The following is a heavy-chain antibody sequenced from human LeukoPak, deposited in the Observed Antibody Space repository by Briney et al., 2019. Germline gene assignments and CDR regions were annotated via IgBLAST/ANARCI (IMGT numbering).Heavy chain of an antibody. Sequence: GGSLRLSCAASGFTFSSYEMNWVRQAPGKGLEWVSYISSSGSTIYYADSVKGRFTISRDNSKNTLYLQMNSLRAEDTALYYCAKPTMWFYFDCWGQGTLVTVSS. D-gene: IGHD5-12*01. V-gene: IGHV3-48*03. J-gene: IGHJ4*02. CDR1: GFTFSSYE. CDR2: ISSSGSTI. CDR3: AKPTMWFYFDC.